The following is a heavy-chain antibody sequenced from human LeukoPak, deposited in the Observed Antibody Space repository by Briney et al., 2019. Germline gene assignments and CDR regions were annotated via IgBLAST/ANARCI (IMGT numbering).Heavy chain of an antibody. J-gene: IGHJ1*01. V-gene: IGHV4-59*08. CDR3: SRHEGGGHFLY. CDR2: IYYSGTT. CDR1: GGSISTYY. Sequence: SETQSFTCTVSGGSISTYYWSWIRQSPGKGLEWIGHIYYSGTTTYNPSLESRVTMSVDRSENQFSLKMNSVTAADTAVYYCSRHEGGGHFLYWGQGTLVIVSS. D-gene: IGHD3-16*01.